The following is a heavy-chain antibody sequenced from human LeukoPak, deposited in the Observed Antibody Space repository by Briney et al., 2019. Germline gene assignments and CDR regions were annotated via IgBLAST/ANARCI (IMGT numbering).Heavy chain of an antibody. J-gene: IGHJ4*02. CDR2: ISGSGDST. CDR1: GVTFSSYA. D-gene: IGHD6-13*01. CDR3: AKTRPLDSSSWSHGDY. Sequence: GGSLRLSCAASGVTFSSYAMSWVRKAPGKGLEWVSAISGSGDSTYYGDSVKGRFTISRDNSKNTLYLQMNSLRAEDTAVYYCAKTRPLDSSSWSHGDYWGQGTLVTVSS. V-gene: IGHV3-23*01.